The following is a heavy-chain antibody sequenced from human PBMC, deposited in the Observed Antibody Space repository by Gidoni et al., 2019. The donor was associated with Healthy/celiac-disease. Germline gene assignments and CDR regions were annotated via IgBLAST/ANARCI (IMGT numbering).Heavy chain of an antibody. V-gene: IGHV3-21*01. CDR1: GCTCSSYS. Sequence: EVQLVASGGGLVKPGGSLRLSCAPSGCTCSSYSMNWVRQAPGKGLGCVSSIRSSSTYIYSAHSVKVRFTISRANTKNSLYLQMVSLGAADTAVYYCATHPLAYYFDYWGQGTLVTVSS. J-gene: IGHJ4*02. CDR2: IRSSSTYI. CDR3: ATHPLAYYFDY.